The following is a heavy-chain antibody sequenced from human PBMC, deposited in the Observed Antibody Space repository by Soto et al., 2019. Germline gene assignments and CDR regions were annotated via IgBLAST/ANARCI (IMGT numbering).Heavy chain of an antibody. D-gene: IGHD1-26*01. CDR1: GFTFSSYE. J-gene: IGHJ4*02. CDR3: ARDVGIVGATD. Sequence: EVQLVESGGGLVQPGGSLRLSCAASGFTFSSYEMNWVRQAPGKGLEWVSYISSSGSTIYYADSVKGRFTISRDNAKNSLYLQMNSLRAEDTAVYYCARDVGIVGATDWGQGTLVTVSS. CDR2: ISSSGSTI. V-gene: IGHV3-48*03.